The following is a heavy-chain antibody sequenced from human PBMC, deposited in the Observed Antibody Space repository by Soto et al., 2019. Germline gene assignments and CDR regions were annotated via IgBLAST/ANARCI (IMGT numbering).Heavy chain of an antibody. Sequence: QVQLVESVGGVVQPGRSLRLSCAASGFPFSSYGMHWVREAPGKGLEWVAVISYDGSNKYYADSVKGRFTISRDNSASTLYLQMNSLRPEDTALYYCVGGQYYFDYRGQGTLVTVSP. J-gene: IGHJ4*02. CDR2: ISYDGSNK. V-gene: IGHV3-30*03. CDR1: GFPFSSYG. CDR3: VGGQYYFDY. D-gene: IGHD3-10*01.